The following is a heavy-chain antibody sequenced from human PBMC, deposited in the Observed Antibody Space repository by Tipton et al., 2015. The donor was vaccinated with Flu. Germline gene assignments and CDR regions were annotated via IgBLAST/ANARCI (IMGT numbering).Heavy chain of an antibody. CDR3: ARDRGLGSYAFDY. Sequence: QVQLVQSGAEVKKPGASVRISCTASGYTFTSFNMHWVRQAPGQGPEWMGIIYPTGAATSYAQKFQGRVTLTRDRSTSTVYLEMNSLRSEDTAVYYCARDRGLGSYAFDYWGQGTLVTVAS. D-gene: IGHD3-10*01. CDR2: IYPTGAAT. CDR1: GYTFTSFN. J-gene: IGHJ4*02. V-gene: IGHV1-46*01.